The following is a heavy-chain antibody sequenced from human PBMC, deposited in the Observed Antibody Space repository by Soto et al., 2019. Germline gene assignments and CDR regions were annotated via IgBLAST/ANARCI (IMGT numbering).Heavy chain of an antibody. D-gene: IGHD2-15*01. V-gene: IGHV3-48*02. Sequence: EVQLAESGGGLVQPGGSLRLSCASSGFTFSSYSMNWVRQAPGKGLEWVSYISKSSSIIYYADSVKGRFTISRDNAKNSLYLQMNRLRDEDTAVYYCARDPVHCSGGICYXFVSDPSGYYYGMDVWGQGTTVTVSS. CDR1: GFTFSSYS. CDR2: ISKSSSII. CDR3: ARDPVHCSGGICYXFVSDPSGYYYGMDV. J-gene: IGHJ6*02.